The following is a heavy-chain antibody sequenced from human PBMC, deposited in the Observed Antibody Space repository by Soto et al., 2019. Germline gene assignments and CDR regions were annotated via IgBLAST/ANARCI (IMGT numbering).Heavy chain of an antibody. D-gene: IGHD2-2*01. CDR1: GFTFSSYW. Sequence: PGGSLRLSCAASGFTFSSYWLHWVRQAPGKGLVWVSRINGDGSGTTYADSVKGRFTISRDNAKNTLYLQMNSLRAEDTAVYYCARDVYQVPRVVDYWGLGTQVTVSS. CDR3: ARDVYQVPRVVDY. J-gene: IGHJ4*02. V-gene: IGHV3-74*01. CDR2: INGDGSGT.